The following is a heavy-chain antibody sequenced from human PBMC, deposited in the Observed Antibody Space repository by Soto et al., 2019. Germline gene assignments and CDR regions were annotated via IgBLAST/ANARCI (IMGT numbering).Heavy chain of an antibody. CDR1: GYPFTGSY. V-gene: IGHV1-2*04. Sequence: ASVKVSCKASGYPFTGSYLHWVRQAPGQGLEWMGWINPKTGDTKYAEKFRGWVTLTRDTAINTAYMDLSRVKYADTAMYFCARDQSNSSSWPFDFWGQGTLVTVSS. CDR2: INPKTGDT. D-gene: IGHD6-13*01. J-gene: IGHJ4*02. CDR3: ARDQSNSSSWPFDF.